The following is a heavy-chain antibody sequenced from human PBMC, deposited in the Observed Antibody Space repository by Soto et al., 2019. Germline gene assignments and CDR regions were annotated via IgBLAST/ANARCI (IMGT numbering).Heavy chain of an antibody. V-gene: IGHV1-2*02. CDR3: ARGHQLLFDY. CDR1: GYTFTVDY. J-gene: IGHJ4*02. D-gene: IGHD2-2*01. CDR2: INPNSGGT. Sequence: ASVKVSCKGAGYTFTVDYVRWGRQAPGQGLEWMGWINPNSGGTNYAQKFQGRVTMTRDTSISTAYMELSRLRSDDTAVYYCARGHQLLFDYWGQGTLVTVSS.